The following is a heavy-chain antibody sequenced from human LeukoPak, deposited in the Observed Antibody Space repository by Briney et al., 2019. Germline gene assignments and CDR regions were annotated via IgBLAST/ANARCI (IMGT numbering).Heavy chain of an antibody. CDR2: INHSGST. J-gene: IGHJ4*02. Sequence: SETLSLTCAVYGGSFSGYYWSWIRQPPGKGLEWIGEINHSGSTNYNPSLKSRVTISVDTSKNQFSLKLSSVTAADTAVYYCARHEGSSGWYGFDYRGQGTLVTVSS. D-gene: IGHD6-19*01. CDR3: ARHEGSSGWYGFDY. CDR1: GGSFSGYY. V-gene: IGHV4-34*01.